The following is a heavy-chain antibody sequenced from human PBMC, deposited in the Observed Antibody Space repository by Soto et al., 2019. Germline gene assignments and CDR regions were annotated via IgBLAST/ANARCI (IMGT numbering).Heavy chain of an antibody. V-gene: IGHV3-23*01. CDR1: GFTFNMNA. Sequence: EVQLLESGGGLVQPGGSLRVSCAASGFTFNMNAMSLVRQAPGKGLEWVSSISGSGGNTYYADSVRGRFTISRDNSKNTLYLQMNSLRVEDTAVYYCAKDLSQFGVPIIFNWFDPWGQGTLVTVSS. J-gene: IGHJ5*02. D-gene: IGHD3-3*01. CDR3: AKDLSQFGVPIIFNWFDP. CDR2: ISGSGGNT.